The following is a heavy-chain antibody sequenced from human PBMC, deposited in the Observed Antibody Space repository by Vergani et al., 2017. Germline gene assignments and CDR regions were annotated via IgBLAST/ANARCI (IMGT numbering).Heavy chain of an antibody. D-gene: IGHD6-6*01. Sequence: QLQLQESGPRLVKPSETLSLTCSLSGMSISNNNYYWGWIRQPPGKGVEWIGSIYDSRNNNYSPSLKSRVSISVDTYKNQFSLNLTSVTAADTAVYYCARRLRQLARNDVFDIWGHGTLVTVSS. CDR2: IYDSRNN. J-gene: IGHJ3*02. V-gene: IGHV4-39*01. CDR1: GMSISNNNYY. CDR3: ARRLRQLARNDVFDI.